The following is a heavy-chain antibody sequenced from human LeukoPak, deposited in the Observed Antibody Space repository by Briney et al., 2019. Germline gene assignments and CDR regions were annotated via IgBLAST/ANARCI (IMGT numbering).Heavy chain of an antibody. V-gene: IGHV3-7*05. CDR1: GFTFSSYW. D-gene: IGHD6-13*01. CDR2: IKQDGSEK. Sequence: GGAPRLSCAAPGFTFSSYWMSWVRQAPGKGLEWVANIKQDGSEKYYVDSVKGRFTISRDNAKNSLYLQMNSLRAEDTAVYYCARDPPSGSSWPNDAFDIWGQGTMVTVSS. J-gene: IGHJ3*02. CDR3: ARDPPSGSSWPNDAFDI.